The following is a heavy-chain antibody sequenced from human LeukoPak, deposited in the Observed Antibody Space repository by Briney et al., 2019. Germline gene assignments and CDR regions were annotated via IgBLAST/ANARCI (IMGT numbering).Heavy chain of an antibody. CDR2: ISTSGDST. CDR3: AKPTYDYVWGSYHD. V-gene: IGHV3-23*01. J-gene: IGHJ4*02. CDR1: GFTFSSFA. Sequence: GGSLRLSCAASGFTFSSFAIHWVRQAPGKGLEWVSAISTSGDSTYYADSVKGRFTISRDNSKKNLFLQMNSLRAEDTAVYFCAKPTYDYVWGSYHDWGQGTLVTVSS. D-gene: IGHD3-16*02.